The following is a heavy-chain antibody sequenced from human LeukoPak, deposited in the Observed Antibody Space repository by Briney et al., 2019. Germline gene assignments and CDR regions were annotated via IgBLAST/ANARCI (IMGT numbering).Heavy chain of an antibody. D-gene: IGHD6-6*01. CDR3: ARDRVESIAARPDYYYYGMDV. V-gene: IGHV1-69*04. J-gene: IGHJ6*02. Sequence: SVKVSRKASGGTFSSYAISWVRQAPGQGLEWMGRIIPILGIANYAQKFQGRVTITADKSTSTAYMELSSLRSEDTAVYYCARDRVESIAARPDYYYYGMDVWGQGTTVTVSS. CDR2: IIPILGIA. CDR1: GGTFSSYA.